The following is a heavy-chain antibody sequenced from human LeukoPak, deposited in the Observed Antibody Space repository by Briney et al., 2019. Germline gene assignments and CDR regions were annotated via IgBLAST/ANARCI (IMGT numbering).Heavy chain of an antibody. Sequence: EASVKVSCKSSGYTFTSYGISWVRQAPGQGLEWMGWVSGYNDDTNYAQKFQGRVTMTTDTSTNTAYMELRSLRSDDTAVYYCARDWIIRTREDCFDPWGQRTPVTVSS. CDR2: VSGYNDDT. CDR3: ARDWIIRTREDCFDP. D-gene: IGHD1-20*01. CDR1: GYTFTSYG. J-gene: IGHJ5*02. V-gene: IGHV1-18*01.